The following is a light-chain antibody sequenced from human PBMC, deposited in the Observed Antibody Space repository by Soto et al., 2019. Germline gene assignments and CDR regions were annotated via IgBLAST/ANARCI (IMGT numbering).Light chain of an antibody. J-gene: IGLJ1*01. CDR1: SSDVGTYNL. Sequence: QSVLTQPASVSGSPGQSITISCSGTSSDVGTYNLVSWYQLHPGKAPKLMIYEVSKRPSGVSNRFSGSKSGNTASLTISGLLAEDEADYYCCSSAGSDTYVFGSGTKVTVL. CDR3: CSSAGSDTYV. CDR2: EVS. V-gene: IGLV2-23*02.